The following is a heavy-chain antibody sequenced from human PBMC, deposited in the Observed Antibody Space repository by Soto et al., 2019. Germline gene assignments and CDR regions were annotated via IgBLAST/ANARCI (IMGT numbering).Heavy chain of an antibody. CDR2: IIPIFGTA. CDR3: ARGRSEDYYDSSGYPTEYFQH. Sequence: SVKVSCKASGGTFSSYAISWVRQAPGQGREWMGGIIPIFGTANYAQKFQGRVTITADESTSTAYMELSSLRSEDTAVYYCARGRSEDYYDSSGYPTEYFQHWGQGTLVTVSS. J-gene: IGHJ1*01. V-gene: IGHV1-69*13. D-gene: IGHD3-22*01. CDR1: GGTFSSYA.